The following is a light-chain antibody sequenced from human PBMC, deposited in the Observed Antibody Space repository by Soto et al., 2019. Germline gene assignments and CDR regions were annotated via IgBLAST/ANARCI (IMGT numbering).Light chain of an antibody. CDR3: QQYNNWPPT. Sequence: EVLMTQSPATLSVSPGERATISCRASQSVSGKLAWYQQKPGQAPRLLIYDASTRATGIPARFSGSGSGTEFTLTISSLQSEDLAVYYCQQYNNWPPTFGRGTRLEIK. V-gene: IGKV3-15*01. CDR1: QSVSGK. CDR2: DAS. J-gene: IGKJ5*01.